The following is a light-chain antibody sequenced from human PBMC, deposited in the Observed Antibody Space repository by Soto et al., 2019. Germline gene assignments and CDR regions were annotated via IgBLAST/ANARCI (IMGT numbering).Light chain of an antibody. CDR1: QSVNSN. CDR3: QQYNNWPLT. V-gene: IGKV3-15*01. CDR2: GAS. Sequence: EIAMTQSPATLSVSPGERATLSCRASQSVNSNLAWYQQKPGQAPRLLIYGASTRATGIPARFSGSGSGTEFTVTTSSLQSEEFEVYYCQQYNNWPLTFGGGTKVEIK. J-gene: IGKJ4*01.